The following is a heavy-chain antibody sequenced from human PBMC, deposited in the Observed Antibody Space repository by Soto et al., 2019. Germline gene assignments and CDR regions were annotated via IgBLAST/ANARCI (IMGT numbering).Heavy chain of an antibody. Sequence: QVQLQESGPGLVKPSQTLSLTCTVSGGSISSGGYYWSWIRQHPGKGLEWIGYIYYSGSTYYNPSLKSRVTISVDTSKNQFSLKRSSVTAADTAVYYCARDGYCSGGSCYVGYWGQGTLVTVSS. CDR3: ARDGYCSGGSCYVGY. J-gene: IGHJ4*02. D-gene: IGHD2-15*01. V-gene: IGHV4-31*03. CDR2: IYYSGST. CDR1: GGSISSGGYY.